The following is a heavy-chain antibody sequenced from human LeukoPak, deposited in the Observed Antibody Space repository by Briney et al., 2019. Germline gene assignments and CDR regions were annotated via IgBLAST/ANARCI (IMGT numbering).Heavy chain of an antibody. CDR3: ARDLYPGY. CDR1: GFSFTTYW. Sequence: GESLRLSCAASGFSFTTYWMSWVRQAPGRGLEWVANIKQDGTEKYYVDSVKGRFTISRDNAKNSLYLQMNSLRAEDTGVYYCARDLYPGYWGQGTLVTVSS. V-gene: IGHV3-7*01. D-gene: IGHD3-16*01. CDR2: IKQDGTEK. J-gene: IGHJ4*02.